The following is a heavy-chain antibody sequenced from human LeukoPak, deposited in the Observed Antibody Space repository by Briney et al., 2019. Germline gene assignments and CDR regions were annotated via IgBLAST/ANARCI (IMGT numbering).Heavy chain of an antibody. V-gene: IGHV2-5*01. CDR1: GFSLSTTGVG. D-gene: IGHD1-1*01. Sequence: SGPTLVNPTQTLTLTCTFSGFSLSTTGVGVTWVRQPPGKALEWLALIYWNDDKRYSPSLKSRLTITKDTSKNQVVLTMTNMDPVDTATYYCALSTTVGSPFDYWGQGTLVTVSS. CDR3: ALSTTVGSPFDY. CDR2: IYWNDDK. J-gene: IGHJ4*02.